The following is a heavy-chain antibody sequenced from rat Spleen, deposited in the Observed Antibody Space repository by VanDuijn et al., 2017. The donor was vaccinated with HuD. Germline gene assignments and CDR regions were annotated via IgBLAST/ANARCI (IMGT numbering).Heavy chain of an antibody. V-gene: IGHV5-17*01. CDR1: GFTFSDYT. J-gene: IGHJ2*01. D-gene: IGHD1-9*01. CDR2: IIYDGSST. CDR3: ARPTTGIPFNY. Sequence: EVQLVESGGGLVQPGRSLKLSCAASGFTFSDYTMAWVRQAPKKGLEWVAAIIYDGSSTYYRDSVKGRFTISRDNAKSTLYLQMDSLRSEDTAIYYCARPTTGIPFNYWGQGVMVTVSS.